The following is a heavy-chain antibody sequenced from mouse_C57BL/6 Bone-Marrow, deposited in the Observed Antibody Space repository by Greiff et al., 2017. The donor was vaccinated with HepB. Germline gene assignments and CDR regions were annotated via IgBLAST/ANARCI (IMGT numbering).Heavy chain of an antibody. V-gene: IGHV2-9-1*01. CDR1: GFSFTSYA. CDR3: ARSPYYYGSRYFDV. Sequence: VQLVESGPGLVAPSQSLSITCTVSGFSFTSYAISWVRQPPGKGLEWLGVIWTGGGTNYNSALKSRLSISKDNSKSQAFLKMNSLQTDDTARYYCARSPYYYGSRYFDVWGTGTTVTVSS. J-gene: IGHJ1*03. CDR2: IWTGGGT. D-gene: IGHD1-1*01.